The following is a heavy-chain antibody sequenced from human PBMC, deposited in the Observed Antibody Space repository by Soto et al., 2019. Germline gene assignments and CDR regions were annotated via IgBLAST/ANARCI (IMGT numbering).Heavy chain of an antibody. CDR1: GGTFSSYA. V-gene: IGHV1-69*06. CDR2: IIPIFGTA. J-gene: IGHJ3*01. CDR3: ARDRWGGNVHDAFDL. D-gene: IGHD2-15*01. Sequence: ASVKVSCKASGGTFSSYAISWVRQAPGQGLEWMGGIIPIFGTANYAQKFQGRVTITADKSTSTAYMELSSLRSEDTAVYYCARDRWGGNVHDAFDLWGQGTMVTVSS.